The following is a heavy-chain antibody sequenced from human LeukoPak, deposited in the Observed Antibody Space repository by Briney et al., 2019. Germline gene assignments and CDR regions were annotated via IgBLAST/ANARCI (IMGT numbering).Heavy chain of an antibody. CDR2: ISSNSAYI. J-gene: IGHJ4*02. CDR3: ARRPCTNGVCGFDY. Sequence: GGSLRLSCAASGFXFSSYSINWVRQAPGKGLEWVSSISSNSAYIYYADSVRGRFTISRDNAKNSLYLQMDSLRAEDTAVYYCARRPCTNGVCGFDYWGQGTLVTVSS. D-gene: IGHD2-8*01. V-gene: IGHV3-21*01. CDR1: GFXFSSYS.